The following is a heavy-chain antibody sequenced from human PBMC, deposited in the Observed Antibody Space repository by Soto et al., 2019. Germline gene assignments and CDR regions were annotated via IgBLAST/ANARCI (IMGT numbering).Heavy chain of an antibody. D-gene: IGHD1-26*01. CDR1: GFTFSSYS. Sequence: EVQLVESGGGLVQPGGSLRLSCAASGFTFSSYSMNWVRQAPGKGLEWVSYISISSGTIYYADSVKGRFTISSDNAKNSLYLQMNRLRDEDTAVYYCARVGGTTRAPIDYWGQGTLVTVSS. V-gene: IGHV3-48*02. J-gene: IGHJ4*02. CDR2: ISISSGTI. CDR3: ARVGGTTRAPIDY.